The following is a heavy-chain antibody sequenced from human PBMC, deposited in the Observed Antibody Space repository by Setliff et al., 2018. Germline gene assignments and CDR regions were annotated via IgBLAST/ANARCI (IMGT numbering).Heavy chain of an antibody. D-gene: IGHD3-16*01. J-gene: IGHJ4*02. CDR3: FGAGTCSY. CDR1: GLSYTNDW. Sequence: GGSLRLSCTASGLSYTNDWVSWVRQAPGKGLEWLASINPHGSEKYYADSVKGRFTISRDNAKNSLSLQMNNLRTEDTAVYYCFGAGTCSYWGQGTQVTVSS. CDR2: INPHGSEK. V-gene: IGHV3-7*01.